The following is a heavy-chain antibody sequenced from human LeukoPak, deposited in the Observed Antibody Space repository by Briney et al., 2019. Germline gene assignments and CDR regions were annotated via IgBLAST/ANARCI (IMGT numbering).Heavy chain of an antibody. Sequence: PGESLRLTCAASGFTFRSYVMHWVRQAPGKGLEWVAFIRYDGSNKYYADSVKGRSTISRDNSKNTLYMQMNSLRVEATAVYYCAKDEGRSDRYGPGSYPPYWGKGTLVTVSS. CDR1: GFTFRSYV. CDR3: AKDEGRSDRYGPGSYPPY. V-gene: IGHV3-30*02. J-gene: IGHJ4*02. CDR2: IRYDGSNK. D-gene: IGHD3-10*01.